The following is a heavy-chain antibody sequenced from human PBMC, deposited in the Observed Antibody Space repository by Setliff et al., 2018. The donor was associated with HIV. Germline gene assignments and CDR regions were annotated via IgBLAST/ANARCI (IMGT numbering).Heavy chain of an antibody. CDR1: GDFVSSDSAA. V-gene: IGHV6-1*01. D-gene: IGHD5-18*01. CDR2: TYYRSKWYT. Sequence: SQTLSLTCAISGDFVSSDSAAWNWIRQSPSRGLEWLARTYYRSKWYTDYAVSVKSRITINPDTSRNQFSLQLSSVIPDDSAVYFCARGGITAYYFDHWAQGTLVTVSS. J-gene: IGHJ4*02. CDR3: ARGGITAYYFDH.